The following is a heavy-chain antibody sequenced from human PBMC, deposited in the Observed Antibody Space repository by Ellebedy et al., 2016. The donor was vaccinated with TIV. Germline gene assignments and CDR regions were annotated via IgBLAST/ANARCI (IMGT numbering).Heavy chain of an antibody. CDR1: RFTFSNYA. Sequence: GESLKISCGASRFTFSNYAMSWVRQAPGMGLEWVSTISGTGGTTYYADSVKGRFTISRDNSKNTLYLQMNSLRVEDTAVYYCARDIQFRTTSCLDYWGQGTLVTVSS. CDR2: ISGTGGTT. D-gene: IGHD2-2*01. V-gene: IGHV3-23*01. J-gene: IGHJ4*02. CDR3: ARDIQFRTTSCLDY.